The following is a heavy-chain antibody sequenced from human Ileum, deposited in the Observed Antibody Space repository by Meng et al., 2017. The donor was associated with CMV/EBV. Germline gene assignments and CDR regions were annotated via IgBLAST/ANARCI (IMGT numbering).Heavy chain of an antibody. J-gene: IGHJ4*02. CDR1: NGSVSSADSY. V-gene: IGHV4-30-4*08. CDR3: ARGTLWWFTDY. D-gene: IGHD2-8*02. Sequence: VTNGSVSSADSYWTWNRQPPGKGIEYIGYIHHSGNTHYNPSLRGRVSMSVETSENQFSLKLNSVSAADTAVYYCARGTLWWFTDYWCQGTLVTVSS. CDR2: IHHSGNT.